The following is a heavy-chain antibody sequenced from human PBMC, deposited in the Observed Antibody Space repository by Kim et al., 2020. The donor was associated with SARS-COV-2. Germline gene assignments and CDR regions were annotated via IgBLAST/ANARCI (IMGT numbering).Heavy chain of an antibody. CDR2: ISWNSGSI. V-gene: IGHV3-9*01. J-gene: IGHJ4*02. CDR3: AKGWRSAGPPDY. CDR1: GFTFDDYA. Sequence: GGSLRLSCAASGFTFDDYAMHWVRQAPGKGLEWVSGISWNSGSIGYADSVKGRFTISRDNAKNSLYLQMNSLRAEDTALYYCAKGWRSAGPPDYWGQGTLVTVSS. D-gene: IGHD6-13*01.